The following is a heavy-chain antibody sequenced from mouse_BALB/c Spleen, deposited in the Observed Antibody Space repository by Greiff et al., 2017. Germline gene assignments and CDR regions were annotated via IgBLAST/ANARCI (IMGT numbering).Heavy chain of an antibody. CDR3: PRRLTRFAY. V-gene: IGHV6-6*01. J-gene: IGHJ3*01. CDR2: IRSKGNNHAT. Sequence: EVKLEESGGGLVQPGGSMKLSCAASGFTFSDAWMDWVRQSPEKGLEWVAEIRSKGNNHATYYAESVKGRFTITRDDSKNSVYLQMNSLSAEDTGSYYCPRRLTRFAYWGQGTLVTVSA. CDR1: GFTFSDAW.